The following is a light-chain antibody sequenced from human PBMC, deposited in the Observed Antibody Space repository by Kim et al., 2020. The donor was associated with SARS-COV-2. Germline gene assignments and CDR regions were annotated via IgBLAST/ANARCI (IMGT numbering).Light chain of an antibody. J-gene: IGLJ1*01. CDR1: SLRNYY. CDR2: GKY. V-gene: IGLV3-19*01. CDR3: HSRDTSENHPV. Sequence: SSELTQDPAVSVALGQTVRITCQGDSLRNYYASWYQQRPGQAPVLVIYGKYNRPSGIPDRFSGSSSVSTASLTITGAQAEDEADYYCHSRDTSENHPVFGTGTKVTVL.